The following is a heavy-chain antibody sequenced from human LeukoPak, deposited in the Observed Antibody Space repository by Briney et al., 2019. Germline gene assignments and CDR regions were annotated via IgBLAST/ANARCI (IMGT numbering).Heavy chain of an antibody. CDR1: GFTFRNYW. Sequence: SGGSQRLSCAASGFTFRNYWMSWVRQAPGKGLEWVANIKEDGSEKYYVDSVKGRFVISRDNAKNSLYLQMDSLRGDDTAIYYCARDQEGGAGSCYFDFWGQGALVTVSS. V-gene: IGHV3-7*01. CDR2: IKEDGSEK. CDR3: ARDQEGGAGSCYFDF. J-gene: IGHJ4*02. D-gene: IGHD2-15*01.